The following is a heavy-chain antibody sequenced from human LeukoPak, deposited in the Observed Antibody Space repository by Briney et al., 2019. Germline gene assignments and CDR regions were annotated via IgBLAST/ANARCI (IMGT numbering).Heavy chain of an antibody. D-gene: IGHD6-13*01. J-gene: IGHJ5*02. Sequence: PGESLKISCKGSGYSFTSYWIGWVRQMPGKGLEWMGIIYPDDSDTGYSPSFQGQVTISADKSISTAYLQWSSLKASDTAMYYCARRLAAAADDNWFDPWGQGTLVTVSS. V-gene: IGHV5-51*01. CDR3: ARRLAAAADDNWFDP. CDR2: IYPDDSDT. CDR1: GYSFTSYW.